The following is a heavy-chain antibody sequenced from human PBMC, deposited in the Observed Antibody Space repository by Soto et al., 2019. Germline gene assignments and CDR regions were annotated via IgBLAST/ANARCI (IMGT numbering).Heavy chain of an antibody. CDR3: ARQAARGFWSGYYRNMEFDY. CDR2: IYYSGST. CDR1: GGSISSSSYY. Sequence: LSLTCTVSGGSISSSSYYWGWIRQPPGKGLERIGSIYYSGSTYYNPSLKSRVTISVDTSKNQFSLKLSSVTAADTAVYYCARQAARGFWSGYYRNMEFDYWGQGTLVTVSS. J-gene: IGHJ4*02. D-gene: IGHD3-3*01. V-gene: IGHV4-39*01.